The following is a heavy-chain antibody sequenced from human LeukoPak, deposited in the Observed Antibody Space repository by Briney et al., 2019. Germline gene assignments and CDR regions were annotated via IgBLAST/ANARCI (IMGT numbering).Heavy chain of an antibody. CDR3: ARFTEQLVHFYFDY. J-gene: IGHJ4*02. Sequence: SETLSLTCTVSGGSISSYYWSWIRQPPGEGLEWIGYIYYSGSTNYNPSLKSRVTISVDTSKNQFSLKLSSVTAADTAVYYCARFTEQLVHFYFDYWGQGTLVTVSS. V-gene: IGHV4-59*01. CDR2: IYYSGST. CDR1: GGSISSYY. D-gene: IGHD6-13*01.